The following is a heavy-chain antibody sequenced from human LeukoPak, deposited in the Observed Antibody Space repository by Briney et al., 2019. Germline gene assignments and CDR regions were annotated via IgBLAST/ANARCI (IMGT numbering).Heavy chain of an antibody. V-gene: IGHV3-21*01. Sequence: GGSLRLSCAASGFTFSSYSMNWVRQAPGKGLEWVSSISSSSSYIYYADSVKGRFTISRDNAKNSLYLQMNSLRAEDTAVYYCARDHDILTGFDYWGQGTLVTVSS. CDR2: ISSSSSYI. CDR1: GFTFSSYS. J-gene: IGHJ4*02. D-gene: IGHD3-9*01. CDR3: ARDHDILTGFDY.